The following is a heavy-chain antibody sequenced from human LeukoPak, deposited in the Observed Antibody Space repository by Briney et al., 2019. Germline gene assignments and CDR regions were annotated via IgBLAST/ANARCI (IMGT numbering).Heavy chain of an antibody. D-gene: IGHD5-24*01. CDR1: GGSFSGYY. V-gene: IGHV4-34*01. CDR2: INHSGST. Sequence: PSETLSLTCAVYGGSFSGYYWSWIRQPPGKGLEWIGEINHSGSTNYNPSLKSRVTISVDTSKNQFSLKLSSVTAADTAVYYCARGVLEEMATIDYWGQGTLVTVSS. J-gene: IGHJ4*02. CDR3: ARGVLEEMATIDY.